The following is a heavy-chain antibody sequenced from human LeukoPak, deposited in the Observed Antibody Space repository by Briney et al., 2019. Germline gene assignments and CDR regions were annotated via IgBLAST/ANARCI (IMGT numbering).Heavy chain of an antibody. CDR1: GFTFSSYA. CDR3: AKARNGDPPYYFDY. CDR2: ISGSGGST. V-gene: IGHV3-23*01. D-gene: IGHD4-17*01. J-gene: IGHJ4*02. Sequence: GGSLRLSCAASGFTFSSYAMSWVRQAPGKGLEWVSAISGSGGSTYYADSVKGRFTISRDTSKNTLYLQMNSLNAVDSAVYYCAKARNGDPPYYFDYWGQGTLVTVSS.